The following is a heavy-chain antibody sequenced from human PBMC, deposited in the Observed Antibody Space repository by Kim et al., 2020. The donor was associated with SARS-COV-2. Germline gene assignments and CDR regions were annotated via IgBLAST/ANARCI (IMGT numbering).Heavy chain of an antibody. CDR3: TRKNSRYFDC. D-gene: IGHD4-4*01. J-gene: IGHJ2*01. CDR2: ITSDAGCT. CDR1: GFTFHEYT. V-gene: IGHV3-43*01. Sequence: GGSLRLSCAASGFTFHEYTMHWVRQAPGKGLDWVSRITSDAGCTDYADAVSGRCTISRDNGKNSLYVEMNSLSTETTALYYCTRKNSRYFDCRGRCTVLT.